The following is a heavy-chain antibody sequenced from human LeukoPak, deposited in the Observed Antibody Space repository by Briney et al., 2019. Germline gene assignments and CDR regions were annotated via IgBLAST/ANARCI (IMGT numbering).Heavy chain of an antibody. Sequence: SETLSLTCAVYGGSFSGYYWSWIRQPPGKGLEWIGEINHSGSTNYNPSLKSRVTISVDTSKNQFSLKLSSVTAADTAVYYCARAIRAPTRLTQNYYYGMDVWGKGTTVTVSS. D-gene: IGHD3-16*01. CDR1: GGSFSGYY. V-gene: IGHV4-34*01. J-gene: IGHJ6*04. CDR3: ARAIRAPTRLTQNYYYGMDV. CDR2: INHSGST.